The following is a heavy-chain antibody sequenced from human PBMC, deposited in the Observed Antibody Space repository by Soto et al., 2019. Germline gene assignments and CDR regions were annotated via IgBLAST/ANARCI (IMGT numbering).Heavy chain of an antibody. CDR3: ARVFGSGWSGFHP. D-gene: IGHD6-19*01. J-gene: IGHJ5*02. CDR1: GYSFTTPW. V-gene: IGHV5-51*01. CDR2: IYPSDSDT. Sequence: GESLKISFKGSGYSFTTPWIGRVRQMPGRGLEWMGTIYPSDSDTRYSPSFQGQVTISVDKSISTAYLQWSSLKASDTAMYYCARVFGSGWSGFHPWGQGTLVTVSS.